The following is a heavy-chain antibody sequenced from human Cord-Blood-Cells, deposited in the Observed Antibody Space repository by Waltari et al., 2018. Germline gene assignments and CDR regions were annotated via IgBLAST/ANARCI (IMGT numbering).Heavy chain of an antibody. CDR1: GFTFSDYY. CDR2: ISSSSSYT. CDR3: ARDSRIAVAGKGDWGIDY. J-gene: IGHJ4*02. D-gene: IGHD6-19*01. Sequence: QVQLVESGGGLVKPGGSLRLSCAASGFTFSDYYMSWIRQAPGKGLEWVSYISSSSSYTNYADSVKGRFTISRDNAKNSLYLQMNSLRAEDTAVYYCARDSRIAVAGKGDWGIDYWGQGTLVTVSS. V-gene: IGHV3-11*05.